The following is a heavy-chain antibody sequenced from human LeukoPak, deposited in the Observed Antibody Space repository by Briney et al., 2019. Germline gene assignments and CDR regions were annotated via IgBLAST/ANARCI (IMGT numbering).Heavy chain of an antibody. CDR1: GFTFSSYS. Sequence: PGGSLRLSCAASGFTFSSYSLNWVRQAPGKGLEWGSCISASGSDFYYADSVKGRFTISRDNAKNSLYLQMNSLRAEDTAVYYCARDLVDPIVDVTAVLGGYGMDVWGQGTTVTVSS. J-gene: IGHJ6*02. CDR2: ISASGSDF. D-gene: IGHD2-21*02. V-gene: IGHV3-21*01. CDR3: ARDLVDPIVDVTAVLGGYGMDV.